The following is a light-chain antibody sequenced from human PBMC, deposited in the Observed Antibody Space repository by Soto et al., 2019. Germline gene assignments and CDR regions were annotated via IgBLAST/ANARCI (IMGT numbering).Light chain of an antibody. CDR3: QQRSNWPGT. CDR2: WAS. Sequence: DIVMTQSPDSLAVSLGERATINCKSSQSVLYSSNNKNYLAWYQQKPGQPPKLLIYWASTRESGVPDRFSGSGSGTDFTLTISSLEPKDFAVYYCQQRSNWPGTFGQGTKVEIK. CDR1: QSVLYSSNNKNY. V-gene: IGKV4-1*01. J-gene: IGKJ1*01.